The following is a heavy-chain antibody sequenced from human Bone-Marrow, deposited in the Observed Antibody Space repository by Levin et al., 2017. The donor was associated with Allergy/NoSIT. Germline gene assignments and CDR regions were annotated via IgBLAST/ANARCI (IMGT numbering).Heavy chain of an antibody. CDR3: AREEELLWFGELLPCGWFDP. V-gene: IGHV1-46*01. CDR2: INPSGGST. D-gene: IGHD3-10*01. CDR1: GYTFTSYY. Sequence: GGSLRLSCKASGYTFTSYYMHWVRQAPGQGLEWMGIINPSGGSTSYAQKFQGRVTMTRDTSTSTVYMELSSLRSEDTAVYYCAREEELLWFGELLPCGWFDPWGQGTLVTVSS. J-gene: IGHJ5*02.